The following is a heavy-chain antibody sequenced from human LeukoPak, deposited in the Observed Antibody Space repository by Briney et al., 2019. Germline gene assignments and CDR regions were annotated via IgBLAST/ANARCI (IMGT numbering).Heavy chain of an antibody. CDR3: ARHGDYYETGWFDP. J-gene: IGHJ5*02. D-gene: IGHD3-22*01. Sequence: SETLSPTCTVSGGSISSYYWSWIRQPPGKGLEWIGYIYYSGSTNYNPSLKSRVTISVDTSKNQFSLKLSSVTAADTAVYYCARHGDYYETGWFDPWGQGTLVTVSS. CDR1: GGSISSYY. CDR2: IYYSGST. V-gene: IGHV4-59*08.